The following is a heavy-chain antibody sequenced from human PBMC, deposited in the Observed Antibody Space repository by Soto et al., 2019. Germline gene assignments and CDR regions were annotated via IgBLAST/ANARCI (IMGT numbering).Heavy chain of an antibody. Sequence: QVQLQQSGPGLVKPSQTLSLTCAISGDSVSSNSAAWNWIRQSPSRGLEWLGRTYYRSKWYNDYAVSVKSRITINPDKSKNQFSLQLNSVTPEDTAVYYCARDSSPGIAATWQVNWFDPWGQGTLVTVSS. V-gene: IGHV6-1*01. CDR2: TYYRSKWYN. J-gene: IGHJ5*02. CDR3: ARDSSPGIAATWQVNWFDP. CDR1: GDSVSSNSAA. D-gene: IGHD6-13*01.